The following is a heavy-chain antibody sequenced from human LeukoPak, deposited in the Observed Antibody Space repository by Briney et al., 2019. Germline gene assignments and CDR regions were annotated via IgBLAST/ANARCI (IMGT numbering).Heavy chain of an antibody. Sequence: SETLSLTCTVSGGSISSYYWSWIRQPPGKGLEWIGYIYYSESTNYNPSLKSRGTISVDTSKNQFSLKLSSVTAADTAVYYCARARPSLADSYYYYMDVWGKGTTVTVSS. J-gene: IGHJ6*03. D-gene: IGHD3-3*02. CDR3: ARARPSLADSYYYYMDV. V-gene: IGHV4-59*01. CDR2: IYYSEST. CDR1: GGSISSYY.